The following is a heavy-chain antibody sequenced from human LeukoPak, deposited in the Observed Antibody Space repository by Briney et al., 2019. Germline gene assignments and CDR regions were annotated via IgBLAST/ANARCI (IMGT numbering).Heavy chain of an antibody. CDR3: ARDKRALRGVMYYYGMDV. D-gene: IGHD3-10*01. J-gene: IGHJ6*02. CDR1: GYTFTSYG. Sequence: ASVKVSCKASGYTFTSYGISWVRQAPGQGLEWMGWISAYNGNTNYAQKLQGRVTMTTDTSTSTAYMELRSLRSDDTAVYYCARDKRALRGVMYYYGMDVWGQGTTVTVSS. CDR2: ISAYNGNT. V-gene: IGHV1-18*01.